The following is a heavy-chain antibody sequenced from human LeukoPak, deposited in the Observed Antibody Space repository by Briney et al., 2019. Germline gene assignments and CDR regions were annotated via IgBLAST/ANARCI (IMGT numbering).Heavy chain of an antibody. D-gene: IGHD1-7*01. Sequence: GGSLRLSCAASGFTFSDHYMDWVRQAPGKGLEGVGRTRNKANSYTTEYAASVKGRFTISRDDSKNSLYLQMNSLKTEDTAVYYCARSGLTGTTGDFDYWGQGTLVTVSS. CDR2: TRNKANSYTT. CDR1: GFTFSDHY. CDR3: ARSGLTGTTGDFDY. J-gene: IGHJ4*02. V-gene: IGHV3-72*01.